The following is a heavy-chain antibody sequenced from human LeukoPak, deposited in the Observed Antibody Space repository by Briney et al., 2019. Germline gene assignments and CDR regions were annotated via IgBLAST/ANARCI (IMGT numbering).Heavy chain of an antibody. CDR1: GYTFTGYY. V-gene: IGHV1-2*04. CDR2: INPNSGGT. CDR3: ARERRITMVRGVPTRNWFDP. J-gene: IGHJ5*02. Sequence: ASVKVSCKASGYTFTGYYMHWVRQAPGQGLEWMGWINPNSGGTNYAQKFQGWVTMTRDTSISTAYMELSRLRSDDTAVYYCARERRITMVRGVPTRNWFDPWGQGTLVTVSS. D-gene: IGHD3-10*01.